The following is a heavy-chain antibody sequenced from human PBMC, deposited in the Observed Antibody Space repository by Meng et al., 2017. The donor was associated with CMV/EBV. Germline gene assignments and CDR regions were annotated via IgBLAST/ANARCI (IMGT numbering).Heavy chain of an antibody. CDR3: ASCTVVTDLDY. CDR2: INHSGST. Sequence: SETLSLTCAVYGGSFSGYYWSWIRQPPGKGLEWIGEINHSGSTNYNPSLKSRVTISVDTSKNQFSLKLSSVTAADTAMYYCASCTVVTDLDYWGQGTLVTVSS. D-gene: IGHD4-23*01. CDR1: GGSFSGYY. V-gene: IGHV4-34*01. J-gene: IGHJ4*02.